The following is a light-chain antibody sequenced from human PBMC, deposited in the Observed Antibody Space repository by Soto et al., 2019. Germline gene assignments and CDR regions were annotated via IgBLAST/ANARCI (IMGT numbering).Light chain of an antibody. CDR3: QQYNNWPLLT. Sequence: DIQMTQSPSSLSASVGDRVTIACRASQSLGTYLHWYQHKPGKAPKLLIYAASNLQSGVSSRFSGSGSGTDFTLTISSLQPEDFAVYYCQQYNNWPLLTFGGGTKVEIK. CDR2: AAS. J-gene: IGKJ4*01. V-gene: IGKV1-39*01. CDR1: QSLGTY.